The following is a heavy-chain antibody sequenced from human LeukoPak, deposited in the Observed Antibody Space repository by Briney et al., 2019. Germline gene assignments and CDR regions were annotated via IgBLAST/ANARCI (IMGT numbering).Heavy chain of an antibody. CDR1: GFTFSSYE. CDR2: ISSSGSTI. CDR3: ARDRDGYNY. Sequence: GGSLRLSCAASGFTFSSYEMNWVRQAPGKGLEWVSYISSSGSTIYYADSVKGRLTISRDNAKNSLYLQMNSLRAEDTAVYYCARDRDGYNYWGQGTLVTVSS. V-gene: IGHV3-48*03. J-gene: IGHJ4*02. D-gene: IGHD5-24*01.